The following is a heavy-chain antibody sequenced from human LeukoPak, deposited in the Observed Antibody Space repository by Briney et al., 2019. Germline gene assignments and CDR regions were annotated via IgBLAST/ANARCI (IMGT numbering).Heavy chain of an antibody. V-gene: IGHV4-39*07. D-gene: IGHD3-10*01. CDR2: IYYSGRT. Sequence: SETLSLTCSVVGGSLTSSNQYWCWIRQPPGKGLEWIGSIYYSGRTYYNPSLKSRVSISVDTSKNQYSLKLSSVTAADTAVYYCASRNGYYGSGRAYYFDYWGQGKLVTVSS. CDR1: GGSLTSSNQY. J-gene: IGHJ4*02. CDR3: ASRNGYYGSGRAYYFDY.